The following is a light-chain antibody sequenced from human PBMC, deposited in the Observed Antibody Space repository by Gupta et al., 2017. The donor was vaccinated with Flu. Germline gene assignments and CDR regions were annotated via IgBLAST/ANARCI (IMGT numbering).Light chain of an antibody. CDR1: ESIDTL. CDR3: QEYYKRPPYS. V-gene: IGKV3-15*01. CDR2: GAS. J-gene: IGKJ2*03. Sequence: IVLTQSPATLSASPGERVTLSCRASESIDTLLGWYQHKPGQPPRLLMWGASNRATGVPAKFSGSGSGTEFSLSISSLQSEDSAIYYCQEYYKRPPYSFGQGTKLEIK.